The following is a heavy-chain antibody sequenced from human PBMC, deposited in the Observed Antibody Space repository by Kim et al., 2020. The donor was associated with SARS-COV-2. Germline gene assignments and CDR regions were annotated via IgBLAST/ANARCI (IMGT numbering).Heavy chain of an antibody. CDR2: ITSTGGST. CDR1: GFTFTCYA. J-gene: IGHJ4*02. V-gene: IGHV3-23*01. Sequence: GGSLRLSCAASGFTFTCYAMSWVRQAPGEGLAWVSTITSTGGSTYYADSVKGRFTISRDNSKNTVYLQMNSLRAEDTAVYYCAKRALRNFDYWGQGTQVTVSS. CDR3: AKRALRNFDY.